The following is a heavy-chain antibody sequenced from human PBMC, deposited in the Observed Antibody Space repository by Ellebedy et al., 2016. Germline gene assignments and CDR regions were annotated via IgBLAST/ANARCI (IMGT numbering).Heavy chain of an antibody. CDR3: ARDVLVGAFDI. CDR2: IYYSGST. J-gene: IGHJ3*02. V-gene: IGHV4-61*01. Sequence: SETLSLXXTVSGGSVSSGSYYWSWIRQPPGKGLEWIGYIYYSGSTNYNPSLKSRVTISVDTSKNQFSLKLSSVTAADTAVYYCARDVLVGAFDIWGQGTMVTVSS. D-gene: IGHD2-8*02. CDR1: GGSVSSGSYY.